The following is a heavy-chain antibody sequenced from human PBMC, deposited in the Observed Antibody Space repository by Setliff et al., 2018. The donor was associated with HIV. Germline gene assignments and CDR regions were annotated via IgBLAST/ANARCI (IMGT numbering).Heavy chain of an antibody. CDR1: GGSVSSVNYY. V-gene: IGHV4-61*01. CDR3: AREAHRHYFDY. J-gene: IGHJ4*01. CDR2: IHYTGST. Sequence: PSETLSLTCSVSGGSVSSVNYYWSWIRQPPGKGLEWIGYIHYTGSTTYNPSLKSRVTISVDTSKNQFSLKLSSVTAADTAVYYCAREAHRHYFDYWGRGTLVTVSS.